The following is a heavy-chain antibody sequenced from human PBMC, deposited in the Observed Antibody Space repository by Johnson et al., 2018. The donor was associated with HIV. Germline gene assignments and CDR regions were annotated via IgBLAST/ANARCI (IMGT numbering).Heavy chain of an antibody. D-gene: IGHD3-10*01. CDR1: GLTFSSYG. CDR3: AGGYGSGSGEAFDI. Sequence: QVQLVESGGGVVRPGRSLRLSCVASGLTFSSYGMHWFRQAPGKGLEWVAFIRYDVTKKYYADSVKGRFTISRDNAKNSLYLQMNSLRAEDTAVYYCAGGYGSGSGEAFDILGQGTMVTVSS. V-gene: IGHV3-33*03. J-gene: IGHJ3*02. CDR2: IRYDVTKK.